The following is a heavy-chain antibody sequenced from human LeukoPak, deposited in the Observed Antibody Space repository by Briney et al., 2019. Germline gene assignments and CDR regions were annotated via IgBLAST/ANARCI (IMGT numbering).Heavy chain of an antibody. D-gene: IGHD3-10*01. V-gene: IGHV4-34*01. CDR2: INHSGST. CDR3: AQYMVRGVISY. Sequence: SETLSLTCAVYGGSFSDYYWSWIRQPPGKGLEWIGEINHSGSTNYNPSLKSRVTISVDTSKNQFSLKLSSVTAADTAVYYCAQYMVRGVISYWGQGTLVTVSS. CDR1: GGSFSDYY. J-gene: IGHJ4*02.